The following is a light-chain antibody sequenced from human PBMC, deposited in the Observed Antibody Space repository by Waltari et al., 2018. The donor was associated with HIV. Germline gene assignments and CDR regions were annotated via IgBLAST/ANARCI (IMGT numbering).Light chain of an antibody. Sequence: QSALTQPPSASGSPGQSVTISCTGTSSDIGDYDYVSWYQHQPGEAPKLLIYEVLNRPSGVPHRFSGSKSGTSASLVISVLHSDDEADYYCACWDDSLPGPVFGTGTTVTVL. CDR1: SSDIGDYDY. J-gene: IGLJ1*01. CDR2: EVL. CDR3: ACWDDSLPGPV. V-gene: IGLV2-8*01.